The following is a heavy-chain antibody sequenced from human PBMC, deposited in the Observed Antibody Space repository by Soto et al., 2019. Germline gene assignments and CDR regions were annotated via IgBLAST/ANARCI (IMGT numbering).Heavy chain of an antibody. Sequence: GGSLRLSCSASGFSFSHYAMHWVRQAPGKGLEYVSEISSNGGNTYYADSVKGRFTISRDNSKNTLYLQMSSLRAEDTAVYYCVKVWGGYCFDYWGQGTLVTVSS. CDR2: ISSNGGNT. CDR1: GFSFSHYA. CDR3: VKVWGGYCFDY. D-gene: IGHD7-27*01. J-gene: IGHJ4*02. V-gene: IGHV3-64D*08.